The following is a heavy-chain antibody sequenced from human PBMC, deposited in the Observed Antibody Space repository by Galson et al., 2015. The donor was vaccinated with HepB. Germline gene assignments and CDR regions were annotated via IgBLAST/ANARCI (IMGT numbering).Heavy chain of an antibody. J-gene: IGHJ2*01. D-gene: IGHD2-15*01. Sequence: SLRLSCAASGFTFSSYGMHWVRQAPGKGLEWVAVIWYDGSNKYYADSVKGRFTISRDNSKNTLYLQMNSLRAEDTAVYYCARDDRYCSGGSCYSEDWYFDLWGRGTLVTVSS. CDR2: IWYDGSNK. CDR3: ARDDRYCSGGSCYSEDWYFDL. CDR1: GFTFSSYG. V-gene: IGHV3-33*01.